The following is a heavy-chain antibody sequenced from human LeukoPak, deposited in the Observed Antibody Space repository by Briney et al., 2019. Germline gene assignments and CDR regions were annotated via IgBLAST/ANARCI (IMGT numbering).Heavy chain of an antibody. D-gene: IGHD3-22*01. Sequence: GGSLRLSCAASGFTFSSYAMHWVRQAPGKGLEWVAVIWYDGSNKYYADSVKGRFTISRDNSKNTLYLQMNSLRAEDTAVYYCARDHGSYYDSSGPFDYWGQGTLVTVSS. J-gene: IGHJ4*02. CDR3: ARDHGSYYDSSGPFDY. CDR1: GFTFSSYA. V-gene: IGHV3-33*08. CDR2: IWYDGSNK.